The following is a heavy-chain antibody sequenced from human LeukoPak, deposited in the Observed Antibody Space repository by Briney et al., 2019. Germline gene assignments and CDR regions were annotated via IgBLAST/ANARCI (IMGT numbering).Heavy chain of an antibody. Sequence: PSETLSLTCAVYGGSFSGYYWSWIRQPPGKGLEWLGEINHSGSTNYNPSLKSRVTISVDTSKNQFSLKLSSVTAADTAVYYCARGGALWELLVAFDIWGQGTMVTVSS. J-gene: IGHJ3*02. CDR3: ARGGALWELLVAFDI. V-gene: IGHV4-34*01. CDR2: INHSGST. D-gene: IGHD1-26*01. CDR1: GGSFSGYY.